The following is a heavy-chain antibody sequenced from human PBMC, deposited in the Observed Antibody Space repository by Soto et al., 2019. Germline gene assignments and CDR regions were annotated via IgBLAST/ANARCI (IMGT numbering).Heavy chain of an antibody. D-gene: IGHD6-13*01. Sequence: PXDSLTISGKGSGYSFTSYWSSLVRQMRGKGLEWMGGIDPSDSYTNYSPSFQGHVTISADKSISTAYLQWSSLKASDTAMYYCARIGSSSWYYGKDVCGQGTTVTVSS. V-gene: IGHV5-10-1*01. CDR1: GYSFTSYW. CDR3: ARIGSSSWYYGKDV. J-gene: IGHJ6*02. CDR2: IDPSDSYT.